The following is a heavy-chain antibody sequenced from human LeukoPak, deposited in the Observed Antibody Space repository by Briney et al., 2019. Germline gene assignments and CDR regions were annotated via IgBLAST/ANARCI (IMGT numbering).Heavy chain of an antibody. D-gene: IGHD3-3*02. V-gene: IGHV3-53*01. CDR1: GFTVSTNY. Sequence: GGSLRLSCAASGFTVSTNYMSWVRQAPGKGLEWVSLIYSSGSTYYADSVKGRFTISRDNSKNTLYLQMNSLRAEDTAVYYCAREGISRGNIDYWGQGTLVTVSS. J-gene: IGHJ4*02. CDR3: AREGISRGNIDY. CDR2: IYSSGST.